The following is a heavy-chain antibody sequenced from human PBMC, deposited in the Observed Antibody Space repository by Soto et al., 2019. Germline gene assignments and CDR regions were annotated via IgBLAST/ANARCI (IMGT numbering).Heavy chain of an antibody. V-gene: IGHV4-30-4*01. D-gene: IGHD3-3*01. CDR2: IYYSVST. CDR3: ARDPRLRFVGEDVTDV. J-gene: IGHJ6*02. Sequence: PSETLSLTCTVSGGSISSGDYYWSWIRQPPGKGLEWIGYIYYSVSTYYNPSLKSRVTISVDTSKNQFSLKLSSVTAADTAVYYCARDPRLRFVGEDVTDVWGQGTTVTVSS. CDR1: GGSISSGDYY.